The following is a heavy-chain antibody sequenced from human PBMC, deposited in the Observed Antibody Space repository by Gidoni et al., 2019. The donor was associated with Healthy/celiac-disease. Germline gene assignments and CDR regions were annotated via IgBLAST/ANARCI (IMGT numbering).Heavy chain of an antibody. D-gene: IGHD3-16*02. CDR3: ARVDDYVWGSYRYPGFDY. CDR2: INQSGST. J-gene: IGHJ4*02. Sequence: QVQLQQWGAGLLKPSETLSLTCAVYGGSFSGYYWSWIRQPPGKGLEWIGEINQSGSTNYNPSLKSRVTISVDTSKNQFSLKLSSVTAADTAVYYCARVDDYVWGSYRYPGFDYWGQGTLVTVSS. CDR1: GGSFSGYY. V-gene: IGHV4-34*01.